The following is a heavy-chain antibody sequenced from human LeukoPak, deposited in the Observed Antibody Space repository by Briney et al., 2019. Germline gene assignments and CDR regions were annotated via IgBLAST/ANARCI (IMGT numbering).Heavy chain of an antibody. V-gene: IGHV3-30*04. D-gene: IGHD3-10*01. CDR1: GVIFNNFA. Sequence: TGGSLRLSCAASGVIFNNFAFHWVRQAPGKGLEWVASINHNGNVNYYADSVKGRFTISRDNSKNTLYLQMNSLRAEDTAVYYCANAMVRGVISYGMDVWGQGTTVTVSS. CDR2: INHNGNVN. CDR3: ANAMVRGVISYGMDV. J-gene: IGHJ6*02.